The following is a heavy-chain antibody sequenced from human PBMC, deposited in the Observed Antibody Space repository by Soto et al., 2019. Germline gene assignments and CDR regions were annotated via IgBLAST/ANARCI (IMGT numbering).Heavy chain of an antibody. J-gene: IGHJ5*02. V-gene: IGHV3-21*01. D-gene: IGHD6-13*01. Sequence: PGGSLRLSCAASGFTFSSYSMNWVRQAPGKGLEWVSSISSSSSYIYYADSVKGRFTISRDNAKNSLYLQMNSLRAEDTAVYYCARDRSSSWYWFDPWGQGTLVTVSS. CDR2: ISSSSSYI. CDR1: GFTFSSYS. CDR3: ARDRSSSWYWFDP.